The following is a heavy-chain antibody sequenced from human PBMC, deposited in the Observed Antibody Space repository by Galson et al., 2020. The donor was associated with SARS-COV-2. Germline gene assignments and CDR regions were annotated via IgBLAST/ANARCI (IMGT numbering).Heavy chain of an antibody. CDR2: IYYSGST. Sequence: SETLSLTCAVSGGSISSGGYYWSWIRQHPGKGLEWIGYIYYSGSTYYNPSLKSRVTISVDTSKNQFSLKLSSVTAADTAVYYCASGIYGEHGWYFDLWGRGTLVTVSS. D-gene: IGHD4-17*01. CDR3: ASGIYGEHGWYFDL. J-gene: IGHJ2*01. CDR1: GGSISSGGYY. V-gene: IGHV4-31*11.